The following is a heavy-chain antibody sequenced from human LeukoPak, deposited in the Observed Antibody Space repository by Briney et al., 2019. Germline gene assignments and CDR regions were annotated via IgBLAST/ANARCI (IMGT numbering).Heavy chain of an antibody. CDR1: GFTFNKYA. CDR2: ISYDGSYK. D-gene: IGHD4-23*01. J-gene: IGHJ4*02. Sequence: GGSLRLSCAASGFTFNKYAIHWVRQAPGKGLEWVTVISYDGSYKDYPDSVKGRFTISRDNSKNTLYLQMNSLRPEDTAVYYCARGARKGDDYGGFSDYWGQGTLVTVSS. V-gene: IGHV3-30*04. CDR3: ARGARKGDDYGGFSDY.